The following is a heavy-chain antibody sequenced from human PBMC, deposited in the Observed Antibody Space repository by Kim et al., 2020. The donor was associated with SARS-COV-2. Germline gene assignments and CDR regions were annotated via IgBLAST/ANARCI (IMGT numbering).Heavy chain of an antibody. D-gene: IGHD3-16*02. V-gene: IGHV4-34*01. CDR1: GGSFSGYY. Sequence: SETLSLTCAVYGGSFSGYYWSWIRQPPGKGLEWIGEINHSGSTNYNPSLKSRVTISVDTSKNQFSLKLSSVTAADTAVYYCARGVPGFDDYIWGSYRYTGWSYFDCWGQGTLVTVSS. J-gene: IGHJ4*02. CDR2: INHSGST. CDR3: ARGVPGFDDYIWGSYRYTGWSYFDC.